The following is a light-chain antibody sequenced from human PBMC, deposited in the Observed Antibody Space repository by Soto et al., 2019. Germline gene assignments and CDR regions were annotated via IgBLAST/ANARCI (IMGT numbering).Light chain of an antibody. J-gene: IGKJ4*01. Sequence: DIQMTQSPSSLSASVGDRVTITCRASQSVGSFLNWYQHKPGKAPKLLIYSASTLQSGVPSRFSGGGSGTDFTLTITSLQPEDFATYCCQQTYSAPVTFGGGTKVDIK. CDR1: QSVGSF. CDR2: SAS. V-gene: IGKV1-39*01. CDR3: QQTYSAPVT.